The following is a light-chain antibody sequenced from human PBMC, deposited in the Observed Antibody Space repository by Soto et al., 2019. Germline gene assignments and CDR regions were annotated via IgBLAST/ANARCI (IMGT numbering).Light chain of an antibody. CDR3: QQYNDWPAQLT. V-gene: IGKV3-15*01. CDR2: AAP. J-gene: IGKJ4*01. CDR1: QSVSIK. Sequence: IVMTQSPATLSVSPGERATVACRASQSVSIKLAWYQQKPGQAPSLLIYAAPTRATDIPARVSGSGSGTEFSLTISSLQSEDGASYYCQQYNDWPAQLTFGGGTKVEI.